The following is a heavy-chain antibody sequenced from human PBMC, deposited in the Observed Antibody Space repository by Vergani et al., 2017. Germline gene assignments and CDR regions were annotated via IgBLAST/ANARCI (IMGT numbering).Heavy chain of an antibody. J-gene: IGHJ4*02. V-gene: IGHV3-74*03. CDR1: GFSFRTFS. CDR2: ISPDGRTT. D-gene: IGHD2-8*01. CDR3: ARGLWDCTHIRCSPPSY. Sequence: DVDLVESGGGFVQPGGSRRLSCAASGFSFRTFSMFWVRQPPGKGLAWVSKISPDGRTTEYADSVRGRFTISRDNANSMLYLQMNSLRAEDTAMYFCARGLWDCTHIRCSPPSYWGQGTQVTVSS.